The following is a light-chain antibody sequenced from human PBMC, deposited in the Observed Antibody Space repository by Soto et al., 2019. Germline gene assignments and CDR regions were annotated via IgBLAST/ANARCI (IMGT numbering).Light chain of an antibody. CDR3: ISYTSISTLV. J-gene: IGLJ1*01. V-gene: IGLV2-14*01. Sequence: QAVVTQPASVSGSPGQSITISCTGTSSDVGAYNYVSWYQHHPGKAPKLLIYEVSDRPSGVSNRFSGSKSGNTASLTISGLQTDDEADYYCISYTSISTLVFGSGTKLTVL. CDR2: EVS. CDR1: SSDVGAYNY.